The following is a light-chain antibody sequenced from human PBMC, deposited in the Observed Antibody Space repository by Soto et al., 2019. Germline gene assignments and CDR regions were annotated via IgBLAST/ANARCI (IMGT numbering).Light chain of an antibody. J-gene: IGKJ1*01. CDR2: GAS. CDR1: QSVSSSS. V-gene: IGKV3-20*01. Sequence: ENVLTQSPGTLSLSPGERATLSCRASQSVSSSSLAWYQQRPGQAPRLLIYGASIRATGIPDRFSGSGSGTDFTLTISRLEPEDFAVYYCQQYSSSPSITFGQGTKVDIK. CDR3: QQYSSSPSIT.